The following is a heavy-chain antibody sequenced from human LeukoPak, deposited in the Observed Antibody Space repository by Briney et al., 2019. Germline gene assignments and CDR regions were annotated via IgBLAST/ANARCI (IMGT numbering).Heavy chain of an antibody. CDR1: GGSINGHY. V-gene: IGHV4-4*07. CDR3: AREYSSGWDYFDH. Sequence: SETLSLTCTVSGGSINGHYCSWIRQPAGKGLEWIGHIYTSGTTNYNPSLKSRVTMSVDTSKNQFSLKLSSVTAADTAVYYCAREYSSGWDYFDHWGQGTLVTVSS. CDR2: IYTSGTT. J-gene: IGHJ4*02. D-gene: IGHD6-19*01.